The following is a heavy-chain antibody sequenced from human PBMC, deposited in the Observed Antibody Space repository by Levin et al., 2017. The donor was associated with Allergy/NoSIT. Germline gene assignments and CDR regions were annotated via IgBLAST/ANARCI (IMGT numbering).Heavy chain of an antibody. CDR3: VRDRGWSALDY. CDR1: GLTFRNNW. D-gene: IGHD6-19*01. V-gene: IGHV3-7*04. CDR2: INQDGSAR. Sequence: PGGSLRLSCADSGLTFRNNWMTWVRQAPGKGLEWVGNINQDGSARYYLDSVKGRFTISRDNAKNSVYLQMDSLRAEDTAVYYCVRDRGWSALDYWGQGTLVTVSS. J-gene: IGHJ4*02.